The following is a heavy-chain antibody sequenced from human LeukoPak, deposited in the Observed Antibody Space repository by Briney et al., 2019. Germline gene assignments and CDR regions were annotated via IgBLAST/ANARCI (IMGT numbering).Heavy chain of an antibody. Sequence: GRSLRLSCAASGFTFSSYGMHWVRQAPGKGLEWVAVIWYDGSNKYYADSVKGRFTISRDNSKNTLHLQMNSLRAEDTAVYYCAREYEQLVSYYFDYWGQGTLVTVPS. CDR3: AREYEQLVSYYFDY. V-gene: IGHV3-33*01. CDR1: GFTFSSYG. D-gene: IGHD6-13*01. J-gene: IGHJ4*02. CDR2: IWYDGSNK.